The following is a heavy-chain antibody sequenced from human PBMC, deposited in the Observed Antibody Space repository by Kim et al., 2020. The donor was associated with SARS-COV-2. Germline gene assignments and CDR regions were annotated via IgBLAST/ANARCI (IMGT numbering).Heavy chain of an antibody. CDR3: ANSFVGLVVPAAIYDY. V-gene: IGHV3-23*01. CDR2: ISGSGGST. CDR1: GFTFSSYA. J-gene: IGHJ4*02. D-gene: IGHD2-2*01. Sequence: GGSLRLSCAASGFTFSSYAMSWVRQAPGKGLEWVSAISGSGGSTYYADSVKGRFTISRDNSKNTLYLQMNSLRAEDTAVYYCANSFVGLVVPAAIYDYWGQGTLVTVSS.